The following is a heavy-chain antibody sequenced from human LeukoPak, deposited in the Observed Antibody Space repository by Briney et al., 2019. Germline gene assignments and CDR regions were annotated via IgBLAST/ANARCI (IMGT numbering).Heavy chain of an antibody. D-gene: IGHD3-3*01. CDR2: IYYSGST. V-gene: IGHV4-59*01. J-gene: IGHJ4*02. Sequence: SETLSLTCTVSGGSISSYYWSWIRQPPGKGLEWIGYIYYSGSTNYNPSLKSRVTISTDTSKNQFSLKLTSVTAADTAVYYCARRGDDFWSGNSGYFDYWGQGTLVSVSS. CDR3: ARRGDDFWSGNSGYFDY. CDR1: GGSISSYY.